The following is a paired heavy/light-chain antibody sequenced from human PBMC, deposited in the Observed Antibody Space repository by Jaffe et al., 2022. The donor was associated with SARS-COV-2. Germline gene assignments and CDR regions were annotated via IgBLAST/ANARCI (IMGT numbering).Heavy chain of an antibody. J-gene: IGHJ3*02. D-gene: IGHD3-3*01. CDR1: GFSLSNARMG. CDR2: IFSNDEK. Sequence: QVTLKESGPVLVKPTETLTLTCTVSGFSLSNARMGVSWIRQPPGKALEWLAHIFSNDEKSYSTSLKSRLTISKDTSKSQVVLTMTNMDPVDTATYYCARVHDYDFWSGYSFFVGGDGAFDIWGQGTMVTVSS. V-gene: IGHV2-26*01. CDR3: ARVHDYDFWSGYSFFVGGDGAFDI.
Light chain of an antibody. CDR2: GAS. Sequence: EIVMTQSPATLSVSPGERATLSCRASQSVSSNLAWYQQKPGQAPRLLIYGASTRATGIPARFSGSGSGTEFTLTISSLQSEDFAVYYCQQYNNWHTFGQGTKVEIK. V-gene: IGKV3-15*01. CDR3: QQYNNWHT. J-gene: IGKJ1*01. CDR1: QSVSSN.